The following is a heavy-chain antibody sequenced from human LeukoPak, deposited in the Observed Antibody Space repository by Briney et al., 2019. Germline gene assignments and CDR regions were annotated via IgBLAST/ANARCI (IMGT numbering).Heavy chain of an antibody. CDR3: ARRGARIAAAGTRHDAFDI. CDR1: GYTFTSYG. J-gene: IGHJ3*02. D-gene: IGHD6-13*01. Sequence: VASVKVSCKASGYTFTSYGISWVRQAPGQGLEWMGGIIPIFGTANYAQKFQGRVTITADESTSTAYMELSSLRSEDTAVYYCARRGARIAAAGTRHDAFDIWGQGTMVTVSS. V-gene: IGHV1-69*13. CDR2: IIPIFGTA.